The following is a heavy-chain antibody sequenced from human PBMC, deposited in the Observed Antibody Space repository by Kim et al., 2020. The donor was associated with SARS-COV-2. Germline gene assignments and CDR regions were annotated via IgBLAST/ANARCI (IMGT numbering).Heavy chain of an antibody. V-gene: IGHV1-46*01. CDR2: INPSGGST. J-gene: IGHJ6*02. Sequence: ASVKVSCKASGYTFTSYYMHWVRQAPGQGLEWMGIINPSGGSTSYAQKFQGRVTMTRDTSTSTVYMELSSLRSEDTAVYYCARVPLVRQWLVRDYYYYGMDVWGQGTTVTVSS. CDR3: ARVPLVRQWLVRDYYYYGMDV. D-gene: IGHD6-19*01. CDR1: GYTFTSYY.